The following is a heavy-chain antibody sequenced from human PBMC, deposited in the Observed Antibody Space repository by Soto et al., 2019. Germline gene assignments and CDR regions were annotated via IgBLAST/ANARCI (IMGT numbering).Heavy chain of an antibody. J-gene: IGHJ4*02. Sequence: GGSLRLSCAASGFTFGPFAMNWVRQPPGKGLEWVSGIYGDSSGTFYADSVKGRFTISRDNYKNTLYLQMNNLRAEDTAVYYCAKDVRPDGRRDIDYWGQGTLVTVSS. CDR3: AKDVRPDGRRDIDY. D-gene: IGHD6-6*01. CDR2: IYGDSSGT. V-gene: IGHV3-23*03. CDR1: GFTFGPFA.